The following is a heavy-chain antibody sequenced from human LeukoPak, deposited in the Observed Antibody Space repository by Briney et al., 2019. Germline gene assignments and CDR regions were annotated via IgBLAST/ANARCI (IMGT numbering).Heavy chain of an antibody. CDR3: VRGRDSSGFYFFEN. J-gene: IGHJ4*02. Sequence: PGGSLRLSCAASGFTFDDNAMHWVRQGPGKGLEWVSGINWNGGSLGYGDSVKGRFTISRDNAKNSVYLQMNSLRDADTALYYCVRGRDSSGFYFFENWGQGTLVTVSS. CDR2: INWNGGSL. CDR1: GFTFDDNA. V-gene: IGHV3-9*01. D-gene: IGHD3-22*01.